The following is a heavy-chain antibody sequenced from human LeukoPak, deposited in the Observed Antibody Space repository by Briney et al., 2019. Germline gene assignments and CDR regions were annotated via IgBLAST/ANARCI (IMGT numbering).Heavy chain of an antibody. CDR3: AKDSGYSYGTTFYYYYGMDV. CDR1: GFTFHDYA. V-gene: IGHV3-9*01. D-gene: IGHD5-18*01. J-gene: IGHJ6*02. Sequence: GRSLRLSCAASGFTFHDYAMHWVRQAPGKGLEWVSGISWNSGCIGYADSVKGRFTISRDNAKNSLYLQMNSLRAEDTALYYCAKDSGYSYGTTFYYYYGMDVWGQGTTVTVSS. CDR2: ISWNSGCI.